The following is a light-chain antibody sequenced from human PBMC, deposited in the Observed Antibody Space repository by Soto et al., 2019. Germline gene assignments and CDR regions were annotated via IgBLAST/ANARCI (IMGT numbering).Light chain of an antibody. CDR3: QQYNNWPLP. CDR2: GAS. Sequence: EIVMTQSPATLSVSPGERATLSVGASQSVSSNLAWYQQKPGQAPRLLIYGASSRATGIPVRFSGSGSGTGFTLTISSLQSEDFAVYYCQQYNNWPLPFGQGTRLEIK. J-gene: IGKJ5*01. V-gene: IGKV3-15*01. CDR1: QSVSSN.